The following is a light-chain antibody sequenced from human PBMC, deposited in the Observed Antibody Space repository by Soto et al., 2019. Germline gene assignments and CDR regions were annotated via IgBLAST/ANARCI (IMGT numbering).Light chain of an antibody. Sequence: QSVLTQPASLSGSPVQTTTLSCPGTSSEFGGYNYVSWYQQHPGKAPKLMIYDVSSRPSGVSNRFSGSKSGNTASLTISGLQAEDEADYYCSSYTSSSTLYVFGTGTKVTVL. CDR1: SSEFGGYNY. CDR2: DVS. J-gene: IGLJ1*01. V-gene: IGLV2-14*01. CDR3: SSYTSSSTLYV.